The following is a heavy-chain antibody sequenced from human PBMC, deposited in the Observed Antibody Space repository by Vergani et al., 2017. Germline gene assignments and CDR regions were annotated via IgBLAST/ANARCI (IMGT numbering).Heavy chain of an antibody. CDR2: ISSSGSTI. Sequence: QVQLAESGGGLVKPGGSLRLSCAASGFPLSDYYMSWIRQAPGKGLEWVSYISSSGSTIYYADSVKGRFTISRDNAKNSLYLQMNSLRAEDTAVYYCARSSIVGATVTDYWGQGTLVTVSS. V-gene: IGHV3-11*01. CDR1: GFPLSDYY. J-gene: IGHJ4*02. CDR3: ARSSIVGATVTDY. D-gene: IGHD1-26*01.